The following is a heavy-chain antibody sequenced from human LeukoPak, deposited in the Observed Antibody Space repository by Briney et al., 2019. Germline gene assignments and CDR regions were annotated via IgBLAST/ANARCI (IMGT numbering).Heavy chain of an antibody. CDR2: INYSGST. V-gene: IGHV4-30-4*01. J-gene: IGHJ4*02. CDR1: GGSISSGDYY. Sequence: PSETLSLTCTVSGGSISSGDYYWTWIRQPPGKGLEWIGFINYSGSTYYNPSLRSRVSISVDTSMNQFSLTLSSVTAADTAVYYCASRAMGRSYYFDYWGQGTLVTVSS. CDR3: ASRAMGRSYYFDY. D-gene: IGHD5-18*01.